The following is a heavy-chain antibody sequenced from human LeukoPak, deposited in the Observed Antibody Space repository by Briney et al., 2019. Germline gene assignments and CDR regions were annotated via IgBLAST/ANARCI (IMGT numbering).Heavy chain of an antibody. D-gene: IGHD5-18*01. Sequence: GASVKVSCKASGYTFTSYYMHWVRQAPGQGLEWMGIINPSGGSTSYAQKFQGRVTMTRDMSTSTAYMELSSLRSEDTAVYYCARSSYSYGLDYWGQGTLVTVSS. CDR1: GYTFTSYY. J-gene: IGHJ4*02. CDR2: INPSGGST. CDR3: ARSSYSYGLDY. V-gene: IGHV1-46*01.